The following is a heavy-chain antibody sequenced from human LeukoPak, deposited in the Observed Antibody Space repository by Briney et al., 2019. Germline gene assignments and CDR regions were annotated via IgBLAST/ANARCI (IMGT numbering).Heavy chain of an antibody. CDR3: ARGLVVPAAGLYYMDV. CDR2: INHSGST. CDR1: GGSSSGYY. V-gene: IGHV4-34*01. D-gene: IGHD2-2*01. J-gene: IGHJ6*03. Sequence: PSETLSLTCAVYGGSSSGYYWSWIRQPPGKGLEWIGEINHSGSTSYNPSLKSRVTISVDTSKNQFSLKLSSVTAADTAVYYCARGLVVPAAGLYYMDVWGKGTTVTVSS.